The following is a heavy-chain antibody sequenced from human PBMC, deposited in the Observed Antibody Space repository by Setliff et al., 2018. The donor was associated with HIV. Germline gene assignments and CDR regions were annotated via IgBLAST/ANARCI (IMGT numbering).Heavy chain of an antibody. CDR2: IYYSGST. CDR3: ARETNASGSLTAYWYFDL. CDR1: GYSISSSNW. D-gene: IGHD3-10*01. Sequence: PSETLSLTCAVSGYSISSSNWWGWIRQPPGKGLEWIGYIYYSGSTYYNPSLKSRVTMSVDRSKNQFSLKLNSVTAADTAVYYCARETNASGSLTAYWYFDLWGRGTLVTVSS. J-gene: IGHJ2*01. V-gene: IGHV4-28*03.